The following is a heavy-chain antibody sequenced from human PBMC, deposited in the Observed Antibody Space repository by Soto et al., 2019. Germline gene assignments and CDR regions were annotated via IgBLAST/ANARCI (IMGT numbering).Heavy chain of an antibody. CDR3: VRPWTTRNYDNSYLDL. CDR2: IYYSGSP. V-gene: IGHV4-59*01. J-gene: IGHJ2*01. D-gene: IGHD3-22*01. Sequence: PSETLSLTCTVSSASLRSYYGSWIRQPPGKGLEWIGYIYYSGSPNYNPSLRSRVTRSVNTSKSQFSLKLSSVHAADTAVYYCVRPWTTRNYDNSYLDLWGRGTLVTVSS. CDR1: SASLRSYY.